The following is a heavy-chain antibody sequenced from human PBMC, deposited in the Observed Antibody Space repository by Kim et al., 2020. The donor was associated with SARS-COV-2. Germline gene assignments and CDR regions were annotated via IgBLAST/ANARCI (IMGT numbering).Heavy chain of an antibody. Sequence: ASVKVSCKASGYTFTSYDINWVRQATGQGLEWMGWMYPNSGNTGYAQKFQGRVTMTRNTSISTAYMDLRSLRSEDTAVYYCARAQRGRAMIVVVISYYYYGMDVGGQGTTVTVSS. V-gene: IGHV1-8*01. D-gene: IGHD3-22*01. J-gene: IGHJ6*02. CDR2: MYPNSGNT. CDR1: GYTFTSYD. CDR3: ARAQRGRAMIVVVISYYYYGMDV.